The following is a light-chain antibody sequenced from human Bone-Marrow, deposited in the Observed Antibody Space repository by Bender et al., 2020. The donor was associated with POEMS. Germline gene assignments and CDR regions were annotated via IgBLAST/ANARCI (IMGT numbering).Light chain of an antibody. J-gene: IGLJ2*01. Sequence: SYELTQPPSVSVSPGQTASITCSGYKLGDTYTYWYQQKPGQSPVLVIYHDSKRPSGIPERFSGSNSGNTATLTISGTQTVDEADYYCQAWDRDSVFFGGGTRLTVL. CDR3: QAWDRDSVF. CDR1: KLGDTY. V-gene: IGLV3-1*01. CDR2: HDS.